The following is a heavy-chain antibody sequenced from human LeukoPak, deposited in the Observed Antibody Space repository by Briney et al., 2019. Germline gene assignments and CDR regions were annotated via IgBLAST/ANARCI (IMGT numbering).Heavy chain of an antibody. J-gene: IGHJ4*02. CDR1: GGSFSGYY. CDR3: ARGVVATSFYFDY. D-gene: IGHD5-12*01. CDR2: INHSGST. Sequence: PSETLSLTCAVYGGSFSGYYWSWIRQPPGKGLEWIGEINHSGSTNYNPSLKSRVTISVDTSKNQFSLKLSSVTAADTAVYYCARGVVATSFYFDYWGQGTLVTV. V-gene: IGHV4-34*01.